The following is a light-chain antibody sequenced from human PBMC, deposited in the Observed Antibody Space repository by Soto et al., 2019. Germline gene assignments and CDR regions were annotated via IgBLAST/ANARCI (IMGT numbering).Light chain of an antibody. CDR3: SSYRRSDTWV. J-gene: IGLJ3*02. V-gene: IGLV2-14*01. CDR1: SSDVGGYNY. CDR2: DVS. Sequence: QSALTQPASVSGSPGQSITISCTGTSSDVGGYNYVSWYQQHPGKAPKLMIYDVSNRPSGVSNRFSGYKSGNTASLTISGLQAEDEADYYCSSYRRSDTWVFGGGNKLTVL.